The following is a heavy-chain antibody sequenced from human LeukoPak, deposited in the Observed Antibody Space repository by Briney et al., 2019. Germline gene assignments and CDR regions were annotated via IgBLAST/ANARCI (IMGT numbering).Heavy chain of an antibody. CDR1: GSTFSSYA. V-gene: IGHV3-11*06. D-gene: IGHD3-3*01. J-gene: IGHJ6*02. CDR2: ISGGSTYT. Sequence: GGSLRLSCAASGSTFSSYAMSWIRQAPGKGLEWVSYISGGSTYTNYANSVKGRFTISRDNARNSLFLQMNSLTAEDTAIYYCARSLISAVIGMDVWGQGTAVTVSS. CDR3: ARSLISAVIGMDV.